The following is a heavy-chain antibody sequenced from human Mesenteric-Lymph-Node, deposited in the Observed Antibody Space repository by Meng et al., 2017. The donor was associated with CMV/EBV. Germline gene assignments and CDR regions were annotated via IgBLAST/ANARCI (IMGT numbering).Heavy chain of an antibody. CDR3: ARGYYDFWSGYYGKGMDV. CDR1: GYTFTSYY. D-gene: IGHD3-3*01. J-gene: IGHJ6*02. Sequence: ASVKVSCKASGYTFTSYYMHWVRQAPGQGLEWMGIINPSGGSTSYAQKFQGRVTMTRDTSTSTVYMELSSLRSEDTAVYYCARGYYDFWSGYYGKGMDVWGQGTTVTVSS. CDR2: INPSGGST. V-gene: IGHV1-46*01.